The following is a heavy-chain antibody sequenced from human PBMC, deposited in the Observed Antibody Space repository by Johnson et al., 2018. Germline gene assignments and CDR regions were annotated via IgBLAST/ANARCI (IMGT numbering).Heavy chain of an antibody. D-gene: IGHD4-23*01. CDR1: GFTFDDYA. CDR3: AREGTYYGGDAFNL. V-gene: IGHV3-9*01. CDR2: ISWNSGSI. Sequence: VQLVESGGGLVQPGRSLRLSCAASGFTFDDYAMHWVRQAPGKGLEWVSGISWNSGSIGYADSVKGRFTISRDNAKNSLYLQMKSLRAEETAVYYCAREGTYYGGDAFNLWGQGTMVTVSS. J-gene: IGHJ3*01.